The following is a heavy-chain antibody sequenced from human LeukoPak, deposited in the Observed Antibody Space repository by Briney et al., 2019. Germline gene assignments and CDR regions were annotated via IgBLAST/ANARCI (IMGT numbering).Heavy chain of an antibody. Sequence: ASVKVSCKASGGTFSSYAISWVRQAPGQGLEWMGRIIPIFGTANYAQKFQGRVTITTDESTSTAYIELSSLRSEDTAVYYCARGGDDFWSGYRRPNWFDPWGQGTLVTVSS. V-gene: IGHV1-69*05. D-gene: IGHD3-3*01. J-gene: IGHJ5*02. CDR1: GGTFSSYA. CDR3: ARGGDDFWSGYRRPNWFDP. CDR2: IIPIFGTA.